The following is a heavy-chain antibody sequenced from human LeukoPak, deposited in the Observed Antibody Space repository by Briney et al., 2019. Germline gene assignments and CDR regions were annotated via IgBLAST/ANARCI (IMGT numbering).Heavy chain of an antibody. CDR2: IYYSGST. CDR1: GVSVSSGSYY. D-gene: IGHD1-26*01. V-gene: IGHV4-61*01. CDR3: ARGDSGSYFAY. J-gene: IGHJ4*02. Sequence: SETLSLTCTVSGVSVSSGSYYWSWIRQPPGKGLEWIGYIYYSGSTSYNPSLKSRVTISGDTSKNQFSLKVSSVTAADTAVYYCARGDSGSYFAYWGQGTLVTVSS.